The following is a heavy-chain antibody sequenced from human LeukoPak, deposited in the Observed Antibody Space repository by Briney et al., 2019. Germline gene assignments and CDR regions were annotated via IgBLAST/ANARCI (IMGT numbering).Heavy chain of an antibody. CDR2: IYYSGST. D-gene: IGHD3-22*01. J-gene: IGHJ5*02. V-gene: IGHV4-39*07. CDR1: GGSISSSSYY. CDR3: ARTFNYYDSSGRPANSGWFDP. Sequence: SETLSLTCTVSGGSISSSSYYWGWIRQPPGTGLEWIGSIYYSGSTYYNPSLKSRVTISVDTSKNQFSLKLSSVTAADTAVYYCARTFNYYDSSGRPANSGWFDPWGQGTLVTVSS.